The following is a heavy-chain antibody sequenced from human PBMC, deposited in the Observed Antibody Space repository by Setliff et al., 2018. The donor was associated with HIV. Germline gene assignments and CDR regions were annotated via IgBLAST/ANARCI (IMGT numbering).Heavy chain of an antibody. CDR3: TRAEQQLPYYYYYYGMDV. CDR1: GASIWNYY. V-gene: IGHV4-59*08. CDR2: IHFTGSS. D-gene: IGHD6-13*01. J-gene: IGHJ6*02. Sequence: SETLSLTCTVSGASIWNYYWSWIRQAPGKGLEWIGFIHFTGSSNYNPSLKSRVTISIDTSKHQFSLNLNSVTAADTAVYYCTRAEQQLPYYYYYYGMDVWGQGTTVTVSS.